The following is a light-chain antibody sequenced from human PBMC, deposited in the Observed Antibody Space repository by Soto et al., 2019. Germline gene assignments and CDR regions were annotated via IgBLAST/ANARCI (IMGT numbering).Light chain of an antibody. CDR2: KGT. J-gene: IGLJ1*01. V-gene: IGLV2-23*01. CDR1: NSDVGTYEL. CDR3: CSSAPESTYV. Sequence: QSALTQPASVSGSPGQSITISCTGTNSDVGTYELVSWYQQHPDKAPQLMIYKGTQRPSGVSNRFSGSTSGNAASLTISGLQAGDEADYFCCSSAPESTYVFGTGTKVTVL.